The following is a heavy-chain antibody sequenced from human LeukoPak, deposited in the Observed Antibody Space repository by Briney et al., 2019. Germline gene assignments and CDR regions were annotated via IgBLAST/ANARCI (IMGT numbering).Heavy chain of an antibody. D-gene: IGHD3-22*01. J-gene: IGHJ3*02. CDR1: GGSISSYY. V-gene: IGHV4-59*12. CDR3: ARDYDDAFDI. Sequence: SETLSLTCTVSGGSISSYYWSWIRQPPGKGLEWIGYIYYSRSTNYNPSLKSRVTISVDTSKNQFSLKLSSVTAADTAVYYCARDYDDAFDIWGQGTMVTVSS. CDR2: IYYSRST.